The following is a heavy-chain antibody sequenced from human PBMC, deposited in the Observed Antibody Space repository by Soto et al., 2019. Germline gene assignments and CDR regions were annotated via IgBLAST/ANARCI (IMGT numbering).Heavy chain of an antibody. J-gene: IGHJ4*02. CDR2: INPILSMS. Sequence: QVQLVQSGAEVKRPGSSVKVSCKASGDTFTFYSINWVRQAPGLGLEWMGRINPILSMSNYAQRFQGRVTITAAKSTITAYMELRSLRSEDTAIYYCAISYVSGYRAFDYWGQGALVTVSS. CDR3: AISYVSGYRAFDY. CDR1: GDTFTFYS. V-gene: IGHV1-69*02. D-gene: IGHD3-10*01.